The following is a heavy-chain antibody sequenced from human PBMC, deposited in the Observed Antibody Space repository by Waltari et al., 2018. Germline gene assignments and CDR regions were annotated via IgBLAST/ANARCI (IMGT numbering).Heavy chain of an antibody. J-gene: IGHJ4*02. CDR3: ARDGSSSSLVPFRYFDY. V-gene: IGHV1-8*01. Sequence: QVQLLQPGAEVKTPGASATVSCMASGYTFTSYDITWVRQATGQGLEWMGWMNPKSGNTGYAQKFQGRVTMTRNTSISTAYMELSSLRSEDTAVYYCARDGSSSSLVPFRYFDYWGQGTLVTVSS. CDR2: MNPKSGNT. CDR1: GYTFTSYD. D-gene: IGHD6-13*01.